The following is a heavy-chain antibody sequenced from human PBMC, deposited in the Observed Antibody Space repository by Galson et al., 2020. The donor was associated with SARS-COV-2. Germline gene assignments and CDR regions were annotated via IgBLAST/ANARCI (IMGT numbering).Heavy chain of an antibody. CDR3: AKQPSFYYASGSRYFDY. D-gene: IGHD3-10*01. CDR2: IGGGIGAT. CDR1: GFTFSNYA. Sequence: GGSLRLSCAVSGFTFSNYAMTWVRQAPGKGPEWVSAIGGGIGATYYADSVKGRFTISRDNSKNTLYLQMNSLRADDTAIYYCAKQPSFYYASGSRYFDYWGQGTLVTVSS. J-gene: IGHJ4*02. V-gene: IGHV3-23*01.